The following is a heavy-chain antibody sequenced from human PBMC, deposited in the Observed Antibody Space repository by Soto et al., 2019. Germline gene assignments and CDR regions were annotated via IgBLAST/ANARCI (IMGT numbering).Heavy chain of an antibody. CDR3: AREGRGAAVASFDY. V-gene: IGHV4-30-4*01. CDR2: IYYSGST. D-gene: IGHD6-19*01. Sequence: PPGKGLEWIGYIYYSGSTYYNPSLKSRVTISVDTSKNQFSLKLSSVTAADTAVYYCAREGRGAAVASFDYWGQGTLVTVSS. J-gene: IGHJ4*02.